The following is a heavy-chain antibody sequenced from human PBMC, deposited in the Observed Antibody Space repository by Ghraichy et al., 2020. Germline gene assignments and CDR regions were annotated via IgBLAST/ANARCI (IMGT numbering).Heavy chain of an antibody. V-gene: IGHV3-66*01. J-gene: IGHJ4*02. D-gene: IGHD2-21*02. CDR2: VYSGGKT. CDR3: AGGDCEGDCYFDF. CDR1: GITVSTKY. Sequence: GGSLRLSCAASGITVSTKYMHWVRQAPGKGLEWVSRVYSGGKTDYADSVMDRFIISRDSSTNTLYLQMNSLRAEDTAVYYCAGGDCEGDCYFDFWGQGTLVTVSS.